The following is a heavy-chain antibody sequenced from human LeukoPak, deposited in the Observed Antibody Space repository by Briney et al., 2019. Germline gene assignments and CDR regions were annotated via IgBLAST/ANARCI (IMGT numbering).Heavy chain of an antibody. CDR2: ISGSGGST. D-gene: IGHD2-2*01. V-gene: IGHV3-23*01. CDR3: ARALVVPAATPFDY. CDR1: GFTFSSYA. Sequence: GGSLRLSCAASGFTFSSYAMSWVRQAPGKGLEGVSAISGSGGSTYYADSVKGRFTISRDNSKNTLYLQMNSLRAEDTAVYYCARALVVPAATPFDYWGQGTLVTVSS. J-gene: IGHJ4*02.